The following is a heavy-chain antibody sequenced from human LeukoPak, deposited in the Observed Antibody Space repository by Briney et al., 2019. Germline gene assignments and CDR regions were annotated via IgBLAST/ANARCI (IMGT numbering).Heavy chain of an antibody. J-gene: IGHJ5*02. CDR1: GFTFSSYA. CDR3: AKGKTRPVVPAANGWFDP. D-gene: IGHD2-2*01. CDR2: ISGSGGST. V-gene: IGHV3-23*01. Sequence: GGSLRLSCAASGFTFSSYAMSWVRQAPGKGLEWVSAISGSGGSTYYADSVKGRFTISRDDSKNTLYLQMNSLRAEDTAVYYCAKGKTRPVVPAANGWFDPWGQGTLVTVSS.